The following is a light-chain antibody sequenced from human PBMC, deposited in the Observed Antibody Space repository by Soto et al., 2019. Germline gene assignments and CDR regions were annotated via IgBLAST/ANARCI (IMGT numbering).Light chain of an antibody. J-gene: IGKJ5*01. CDR2: ATS. Sequence: EIVLTQSPGTLSLSPGERATLSCRTSQTVSSSYLAWYQQKPGQAPRLLIYATSSRATGIPDRFSGSGSGTDFTLTISRLEPEDFAVYYCQQRSNWPPRPTFGQGTRLEIK. CDR3: QQRSNWPPRPT. V-gene: IGKV3D-20*02. CDR1: QTVSSSY.